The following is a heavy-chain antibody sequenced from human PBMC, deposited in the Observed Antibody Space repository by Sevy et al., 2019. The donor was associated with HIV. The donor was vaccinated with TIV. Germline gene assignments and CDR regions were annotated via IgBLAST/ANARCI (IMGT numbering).Heavy chain of an antibody. CDR1: GFNISSAS. Sequence: GGSLRLSCGGSGFNISSASMNWVRPAPGRGLEWVGRIKAKIDGETTDYGAPVKGRFIISRDDSRKTVYVQLNSVKSEDTAMYFCTTRPYGSIIDYWGQGTLVTVSS. D-gene: IGHD3-10*01. J-gene: IGHJ4*02. CDR3: TTRPYGSIIDY. V-gene: IGHV3-15*07. CDR2: IKAKIDGETT.